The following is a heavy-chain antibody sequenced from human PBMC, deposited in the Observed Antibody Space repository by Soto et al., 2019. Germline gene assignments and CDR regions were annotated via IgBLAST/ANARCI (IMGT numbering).Heavy chain of an antibody. J-gene: IGHJ6*02. CDR2: TYYRSKWYN. CDR1: GDSVSSNSAA. CDR3: ARVGALTGTPATPTFYYSGMDV. D-gene: IGHD1-20*01. V-gene: IGHV6-1*01. Sequence: PSQTLSLTCAISGDSVSSNSAAWNWIRQSPSRGLEWLGRTYYRSKWYNDYAVSVKSRITINPDTSKNQFSLQLNSATPEDTALYYCARVGALTGTPATPTFYYSGMDVWGQGSTVTVSS.